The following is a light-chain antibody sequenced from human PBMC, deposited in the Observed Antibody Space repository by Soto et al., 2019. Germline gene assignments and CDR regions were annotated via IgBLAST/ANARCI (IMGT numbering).Light chain of an antibody. CDR1: QDITNH. Sequence: DIQMTQSPSSLSASVGDTVTITCQASQDITNHLNWYQQKPGKAPNLLIYDASHLETGVPSRFSGSGSGTYFTLTISSLQPEDIATYYCQQSDSPPYTFGQGTKLEI. CDR2: DAS. V-gene: IGKV1-33*01. J-gene: IGKJ2*01. CDR3: QQSDSPPYT.